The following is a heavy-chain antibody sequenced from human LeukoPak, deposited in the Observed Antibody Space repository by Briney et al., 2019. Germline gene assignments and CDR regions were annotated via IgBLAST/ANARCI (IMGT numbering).Heavy chain of an antibody. D-gene: IGHD5-18*01. CDR2: IYDSGST. CDR1: GGSIRSSYYY. V-gene: IGHV4-39*01. CDR3: ARGRAMGPPFDY. Sequence: KTSETLSLTCTVSGGSIRSSYYYWGWIRQPPGKGLEWIGSIYDSGSTYYNPSLKSRVTISVDTSKNQFSLKLNSVTAADTAVYYCARGRAMGPPFDYWGQGTLVTVSS. J-gene: IGHJ4*02.